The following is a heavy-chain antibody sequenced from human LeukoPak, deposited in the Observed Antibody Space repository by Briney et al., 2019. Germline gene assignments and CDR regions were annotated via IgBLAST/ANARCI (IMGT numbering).Heavy chain of an antibody. J-gene: IGHJ4*01. Sequence: SETLSLTCTVSGGSITIYYWSWIRQPAGKGLEWIGRIYTSGSTNYNPSLKSRVTMSVDTSKNQFSLKLSSVTAADTAVYYCARNPHNGDYAYFDYWGQEPWSPSPQ. CDR3: ARNPHNGDYAYFDY. CDR2: IYTSGST. CDR1: GGSITIYY. V-gene: IGHV4-4*07. D-gene: IGHD4-17*01.